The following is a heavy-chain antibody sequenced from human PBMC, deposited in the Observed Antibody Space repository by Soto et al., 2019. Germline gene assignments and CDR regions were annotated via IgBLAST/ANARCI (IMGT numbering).Heavy chain of an antibody. CDR1: GFTFSSYS. CDR2: ISSSSSYI. V-gene: IGHV3-21*01. J-gene: IGHJ4*02. CDR3: ARDTSGSSSGVVDY. Sequence: EVQLVESGGGLVKPGGSLRLSCAASGFTFSSYSMNWVRQAPGKGLEWVSSISSSSSYIDYADSVKGRFTISRDNAKNSLYLQMNSLRAEDTAVSYCARDTSGSSSGVVDYWCQVTLVTGAS. D-gene: IGHD6-6*01.